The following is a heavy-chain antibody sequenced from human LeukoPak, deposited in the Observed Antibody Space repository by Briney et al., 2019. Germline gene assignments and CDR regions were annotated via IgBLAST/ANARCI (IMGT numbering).Heavy chain of an antibody. CDR1: GYTFTSYG. V-gene: IGHV1-18*01. CDR3: ARGSVVVAAAVDY. Sequence: ASVKVSCKASGYTFTSYGINWVRQAPGQGLEWMGWISGNNGNTNYAQKLQGRATINTDTSTSTAYMELRSLRSDDTAVYYCARGSVVVAAAVDYWGQGTLVTVSS. D-gene: IGHD2-15*01. CDR2: ISGNNGNT. J-gene: IGHJ4*02.